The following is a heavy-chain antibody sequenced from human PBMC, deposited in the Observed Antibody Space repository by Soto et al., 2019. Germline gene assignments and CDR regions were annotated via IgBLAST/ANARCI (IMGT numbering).Heavy chain of an antibody. CDR1: GFTFSSYD. V-gene: IGHV3-13*01. J-gene: IGHJ4*02. D-gene: IGHD6-19*01. CDR3: ARGLAVADSRTKNDIYYFDY. CDR2: IGTAGDT. Sequence: GGSLRLSCAASGFTFSSYDMHWVRQATGKGLEWVSAIGTAGDTYYPGSVKGRFTISRENAKNSLYLQMNSLRAEDTAVYYCARGLAVADSRTKNDIYYFDYWGQGTLVTVSS.